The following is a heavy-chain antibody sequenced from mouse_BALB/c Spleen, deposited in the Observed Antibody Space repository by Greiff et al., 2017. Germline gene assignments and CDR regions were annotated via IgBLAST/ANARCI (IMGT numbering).Heavy chain of an antibody. D-gene: IGHD2-14*01. V-gene: IGHV14-3*02. CDR1: GFNIKDTY. CDR3: ARSGVRGAMDY. Sequence: EVKVVESGAELVKPGASVKLSCTASGFNIKDTYMHWVKQRPEQGLEWIGRIDPANGNTKYDPKFQGKATITADTSSNTAYLQLSSLTSEDTAVYYCARSGVRGAMDYWGQGTSVTVSS. J-gene: IGHJ4*01. CDR2: IDPANGNT.